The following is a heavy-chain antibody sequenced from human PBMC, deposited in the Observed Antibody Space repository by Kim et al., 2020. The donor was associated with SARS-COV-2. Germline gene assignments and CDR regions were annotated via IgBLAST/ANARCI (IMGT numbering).Heavy chain of an antibody. CDR3: ARDPHDYGDYGYYYGMDV. V-gene: IGHV3-11*06. J-gene: IGHJ6*02. D-gene: IGHD4-17*01. Sequence: KGRFTISRDNAKNSLYLQMNGLRAEDTAVYYCARDPHDYGDYGYYYGMDVWGQGTTVTVSS.